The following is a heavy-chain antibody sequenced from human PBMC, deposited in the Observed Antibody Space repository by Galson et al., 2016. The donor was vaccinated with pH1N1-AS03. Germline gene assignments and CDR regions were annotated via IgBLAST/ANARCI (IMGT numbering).Heavy chain of an antibody. J-gene: IGHJ2*01. CDR3: ARQGDRGRAFDL. V-gene: IGHV4-39*01. D-gene: IGHD2-15*01. CDR2: IYFNGKA. Sequence: ETLSLTCNVSGGSISNSVYYWGWTRQPPGKGLEWIGTIYFNGKAFYNPSLKSRLTISEDTSKEQVSLKLSSVTAADTAVYYCARQGDRGRAFDLWGRGTLVTVSS. CDR1: GGSISNSVYY.